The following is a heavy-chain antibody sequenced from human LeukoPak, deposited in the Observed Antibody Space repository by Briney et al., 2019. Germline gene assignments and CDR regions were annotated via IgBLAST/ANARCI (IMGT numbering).Heavy chain of an antibody. CDR3: ARTDSNVSGRWYDILTGYRSYYFDY. Sequence: SETLSLTCTVSGYSISSGYYWGWIRQPPGKGLEWIGSIYHSGSTYYNPSLKSRVTISVDTSKNQFSLKLSSVTAADTAVYYCARTDSNVSGRWYDILTGYRSYYFDYWGQGTLVTVSS. CDR2: IYHSGST. D-gene: IGHD3-9*01. CDR1: GYSISSGYY. V-gene: IGHV4-38-2*02. J-gene: IGHJ4*02.